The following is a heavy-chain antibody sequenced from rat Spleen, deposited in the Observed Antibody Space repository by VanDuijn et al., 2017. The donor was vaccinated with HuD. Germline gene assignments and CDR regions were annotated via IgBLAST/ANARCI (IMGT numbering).Heavy chain of an antibody. CDR1: GFTFSDYY. V-gene: IGHV5-7*01. CDR2: VIYDGSKT. J-gene: IGHJ2*01. Sequence: EVQLVETGGGLVQPGRSLKLSCAASGFTFSDYYMAWVRQAPTKGLEWVATVIYDGSKTYYRDSVKGRFTISRDNAKSTLYLQMDSLRSEDTATYYCASNNFDYWGQGVMVTVSS. CDR3: ASNNFDY. D-gene: IGHD1-10*01.